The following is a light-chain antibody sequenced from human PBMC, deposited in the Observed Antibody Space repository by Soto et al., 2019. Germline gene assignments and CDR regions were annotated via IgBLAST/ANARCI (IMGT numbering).Light chain of an antibody. CDR2: AAS. CDR3: QQTNSFPLT. Sequence: AIRMTQSPSSLSASTGDRVTITCRASQGISSYLAWYQQKPGKAPKLLIYAASTLQSGVPSRFSGSGSGTDFTLTISCLQSEDFATYYCQQTNSFPLTFGPGTKVDIE. CDR1: QGISSY. J-gene: IGKJ3*01. V-gene: IGKV1-8*01.